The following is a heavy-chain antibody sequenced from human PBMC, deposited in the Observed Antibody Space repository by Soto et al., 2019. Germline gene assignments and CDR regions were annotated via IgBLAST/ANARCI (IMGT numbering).Heavy chain of an antibody. CDR1: GGSFSSYA. D-gene: IGHD6-13*01. CDR2: IIPIFGTA. V-gene: IGHV1-69*06. J-gene: IGHJ3*02. CDR3: VRAGPFAGNHAFDI. Sequence: QVQLVQSGAEVKKPGSSVKVSCKASGGSFSSYAISWVRQAPVQGLEWMGGIIPIFGTATYAQKFQGRVTMIAAKSTSTAYMELSSLRSEDTAVYYCVRAGPFAGNHAFDIWGQGTLVTVSS.